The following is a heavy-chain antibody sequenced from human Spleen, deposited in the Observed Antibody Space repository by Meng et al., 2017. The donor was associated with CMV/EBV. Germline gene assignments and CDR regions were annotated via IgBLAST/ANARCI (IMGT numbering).Heavy chain of an antibody. CDR3: ATDLPPTYYYDSSGLNWSFDY. V-gene: IGHV1-24*01. Sequence: ASVKVSCKVSGYTLTELSIHWVRQAPGKGLEWMGGFDPEDGETIYAQKFQGRVTMTEDTSTDTAYMELSSLRSEDTAVYYCATDLPPTYYYDSSGLNWSFDYWGQGTLVTVSS. D-gene: IGHD3-22*01. J-gene: IGHJ4*02. CDR1: GYTLTELS. CDR2: FDPEDGET.